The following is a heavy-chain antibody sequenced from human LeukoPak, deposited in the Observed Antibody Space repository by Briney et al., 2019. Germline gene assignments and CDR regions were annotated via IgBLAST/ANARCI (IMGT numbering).Heavy chain of an antibody. CDR1: GYTFTSYG. V-gene: IGHV1-18*01. CDR3: ATVEKQWLDPFFDY. D-gene: IGHD6-19*01. Sequence: GASVKVSCTASGYTFTSYGISWVRQAPGQGLEWMGWISAYNGNTNYAQKLQGRVTMTTDTSTSTAYMELRSLRSDDTAVYYCATVEKQWLDPFFDYWGQGTLVTVSS. J-gene: IGHJ4*02. CDR2: ISAYNGNT.